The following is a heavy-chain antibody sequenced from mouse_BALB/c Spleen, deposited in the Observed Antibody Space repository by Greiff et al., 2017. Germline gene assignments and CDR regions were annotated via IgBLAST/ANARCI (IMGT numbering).Heavy chain of an antibody. CDR1: GFSLTGYG. J-gene: IGHJ3*01. Sequence: VQLVESGPGLVAPSQSLSITCTVSGFSLTGYGVNWVRQPPGKGLEWLGMIWGDGSTDYNSALKSRLSISKDNSKSQVFLKMNSLQTDDTARYYCARDFGDYDGSFAYWGQGTLVTVSA. V-gene: IGHV2-6-7*01. CDR2: IWGDGST. CDR3: ARDFGDYDGSFAY. D-gene: IGHD2-4*01.